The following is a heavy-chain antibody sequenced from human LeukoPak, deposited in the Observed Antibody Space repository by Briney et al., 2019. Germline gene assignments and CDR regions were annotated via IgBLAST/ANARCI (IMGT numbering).Heavy chain of an antibody. CDR1: GFTFSNYN. J-gene: IGHJ4*02. Sequence: QTGGSLRLSCAASGFTFSNYNMNWVRQAPGKGLEWVAFIRYDGSNKYYADSVKGRFTISRDNSKNTLYLQMNSLRAEDTAVYYCAKGGSYSYDYVWGSYPNFDYWGQGTLVTVSS. CDR3: AKGGSYSYDYVWGSYPNFDY. CDR2: IRYDGSNK. V-gene: IGHV3-30*02. D-gene: IGHD3-16*02.